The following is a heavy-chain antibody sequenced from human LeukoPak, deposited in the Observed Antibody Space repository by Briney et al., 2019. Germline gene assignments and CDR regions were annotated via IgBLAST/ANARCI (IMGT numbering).Heavy chain of an antibody. CDR3: ARGRAAGTFWLDY. CDR1: GYTFSSYG. D-gene: IGHD6-13*01. Sequence: ASVTVSCKASGYTFSSYGISGVRQAPGQGLEWMGWISGNNGNTNYAQKVQGRVTMTTDTSTSTAYLELRSLRSDDTAVYYCARGRAAGTFWLDYWGEGTLVSVSS. CDR2: ISGNNGNT. V-gene: IGHV1-18*01. J-gene: IGHJ4*02.